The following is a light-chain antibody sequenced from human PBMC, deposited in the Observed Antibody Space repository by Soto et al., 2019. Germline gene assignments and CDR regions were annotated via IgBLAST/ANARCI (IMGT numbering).Light chain of an antibody. Sequence: DIQMTQSPSTLSSSVADRVTITCRASQSISSWLAWYQQKPGKAPKLLIYDASSLESGVPSRFSGSGSGTEFTLTISSLQPDDFATYYCQQYNSYSRPFGQRTKADNK. CDR2: DAS. CDR3: QQYNSYSRP. CDR1: QSISSW. V-gene: IGKV1-5*01. J-gene: IGKJ1*01.